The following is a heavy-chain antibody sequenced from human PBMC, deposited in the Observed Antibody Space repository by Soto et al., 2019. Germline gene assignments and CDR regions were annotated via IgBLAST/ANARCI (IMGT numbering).Heavy chain of an antibody. J-gene: IGHJ6*02. CDR3: ARDLWGYCGTDCYPLDV. Sequence: SETLSLTCAVSGGSISSGGYSWTWIRQPPGKGLEWVGYIYHSGSTYYNPSLKSRVTISVDRSKNQFSLKLSSVTAADTAVYYCARDLWGYCGTDCYPLDVWGQGTTVTVSS. D-gene: IGHD2-21*02. CDR1: GGSISSGGYS. V-gene: IGHV4-30-2*01. CDR2: IYHSGST.